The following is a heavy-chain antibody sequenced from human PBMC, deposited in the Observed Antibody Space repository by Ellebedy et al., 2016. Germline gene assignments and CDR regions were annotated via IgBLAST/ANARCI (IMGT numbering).Heavy chain of an antibody. CDR1: GFTFSNHA. J-gene: IGHJ6*02. CDR2: ISDSGGKT. V-gene: IGHV3-23*01. Sequence: GESLKISCAASGFTFSNHAMSWVRQAPGKGLEWVSAISDSGGKTYYADSVKGRFTVSRDNSRNTLYLHMKSLRVEDTAVYYCAKDLAMVVPYGMDVWGQGTTVTVSS. D-gene: IGHD2-21*01. CDR3: AKDLAMVVPYGMDV.